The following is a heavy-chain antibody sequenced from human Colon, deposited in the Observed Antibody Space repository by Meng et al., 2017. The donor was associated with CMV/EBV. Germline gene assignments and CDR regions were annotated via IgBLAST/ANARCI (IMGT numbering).Heavy chain of an antibody. J-gene: IGHJ4*02. CDR1: GFTFSSYS. V-gene: IGHV3-21*01. CDR2: ISSSSSYI. D-gene: IGHD6-13*01. Sequence: GGSLRLSCAASGFTFSSYSMNWVRQAPGKGLEWVSCISSSSSYIYYADSVKGRFTISRDNAKNSLYLQMNSLRAEDTAVYYCARVLGYSSSVHLNPGLGGGDYWGQGTLVTVSS. CDR3: ARVLGYSSSVHLNPGLGGGDY.